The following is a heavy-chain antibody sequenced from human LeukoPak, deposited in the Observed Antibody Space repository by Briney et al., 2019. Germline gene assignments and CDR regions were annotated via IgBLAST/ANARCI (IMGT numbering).Heavy chain of an antibody. D-gene: IGHD3-10*01. J-gene: IGHJ4*02. CDR3: ARTMVRGVIPDY. V-gene: IGHV4-59*01. Sequence: SETLSLTCAVYGGSFSGYYWSWIRQPPGKGLEWIGYIYYSGSTNYNPSLKSRVTISVDTSKNQFSLKLSSVTAADTAVYYCARTMVRGVIPDYWGQGTLVTVSS. CDR2: IYYSGST. CDR1: GGSFSGYY.